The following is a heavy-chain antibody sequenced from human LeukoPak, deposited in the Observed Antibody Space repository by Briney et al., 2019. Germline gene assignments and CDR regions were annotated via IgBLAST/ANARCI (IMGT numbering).Heavy chain of an antibody. CDR2: INYSGST. D-gene: IGHD1-1*01. CDR3: ARAQLNLLVDFGMDV. CDR1: GGSITTYY. V-gene: IGHV4-59*01. J-gene: IGHJ6*02. Sequence: PSETLSLTCTVSGGSITTYYWTWIRQPPGKGLEWIGYINYSGSTNYNPSLKSRVTISVDTSKNQFSLKLSSVTAADAAVYYCARAQLNLLVDFGMDVWGQGTTVTVSS.